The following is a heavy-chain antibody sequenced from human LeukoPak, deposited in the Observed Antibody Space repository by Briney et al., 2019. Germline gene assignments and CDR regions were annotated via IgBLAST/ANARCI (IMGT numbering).Heavy chain of an antibody. CDR3: AREAAGQWFDP. D-gene: IGHD6-25*01. Sequence: SETLSLTCAVSGDSISSSIWWTWVRQPPGKGLEWIGEIYHSGTTNYNPSLKSRVTMSLDKSKNQISLNLTSVTAADTAVYYCAREAAGQWFDPWGQGTLVTVSS. V-gene: IGHV4-4*02. CDR1: GDSISSSIW. J-gene: IGHJ5*02. CDR2: IYHSGTT.